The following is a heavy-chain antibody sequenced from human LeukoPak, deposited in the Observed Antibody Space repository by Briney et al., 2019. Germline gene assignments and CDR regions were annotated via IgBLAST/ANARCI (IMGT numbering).Heavy chain of an antibody. J-gene: IGHJ3*02. CDR2: MNPNSGNT. Sequence: GASEKVSGKASGYTFTSYDINWVRQATGQGLEWMGWMNPNSGNTGYAQKFQGRVTMTRNTSISTAYMELSSLRSEDTAVYYCARLYYDILTGYSVDAFDIWGQGTMVTVSS. V-gene: IGHV1-8*01. D-gene: IGHD3-9*01. CDR3: ARLYYDILTGYSVDAFDI. CDR1: GYTFTSYD.